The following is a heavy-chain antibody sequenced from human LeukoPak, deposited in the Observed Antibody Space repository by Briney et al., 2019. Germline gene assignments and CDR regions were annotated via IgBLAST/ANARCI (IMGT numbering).Heavy chain of an antibody. CDR1: GGSISSSSYY. V-gene: IGHV4-39*07. Sequence: SETLSLTCTVSGGSISSSSYYWGWIRQPPGKGLEWIGSIYYSGSTYYNPSLKSRVTISVDTSKNQFSLKLSSVTAADTAVYYCATIAVAGTKEEYWGQGTLVTVSS. D-gene: IGHD6-19*01. CDR3: ATIAVAGTKEEY. CDR2: IYYSGST. J-gene: IGHJ4*02.